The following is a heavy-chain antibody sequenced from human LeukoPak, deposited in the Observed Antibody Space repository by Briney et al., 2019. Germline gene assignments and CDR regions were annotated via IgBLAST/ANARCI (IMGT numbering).Heavy chain of an antibody. J-gene: IGHJ4*02. D-gene: IGHD1-26*01. CDR2: ISYDGSNK. CDR3: AKDVRTYSGSYYFDY. Sequence: GGSLRLSCAASGFTFSSYGMHWVRQAPGKGLEWVAVISYDGSNKYYADSVKGRFTISRDNSKNTLYLQMHSLRAEDTAVYYCAKDVRTYSGSYYFDYWGQGTLVTVSS. V-gene: IGHV3-30*18. CDR1: GFTFSSYG.